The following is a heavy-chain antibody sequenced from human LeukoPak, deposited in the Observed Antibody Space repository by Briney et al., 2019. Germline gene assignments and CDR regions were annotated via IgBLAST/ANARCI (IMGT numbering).Heavy chain of an antibody. CDR1: GYTFTGYY. CDR2: INPNSGGT. V-gene: IGHV1-2*02. Sequence: ASVKVSCKASGYTFTGYYMHWVRQAPGQGLEWMGWINPNSGGTNYAQKFQGRVTMTRDTSISTAYMELSRLRSDDTAVYYCARRGGSTTGHAFDIWGQGTMVTVSS. CDR3: ARRGGSTTGHAFDI. J-gene: IGHJ3*02. D-gene: IGHD1-14*01.